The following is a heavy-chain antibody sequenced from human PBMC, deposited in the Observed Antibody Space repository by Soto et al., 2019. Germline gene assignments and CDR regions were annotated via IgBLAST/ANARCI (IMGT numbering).Heavy chain of an antibody. D-gene: IGHD6-13*01. V-gene: IGHV3-23*01. Sequence: GGSLRLSCAASGFTFSSYAMSWVRQAPGKGLEWVSAISGSGGSTYYADSVKGRFTISRDNSKNTLYLQMNSLRAEDTAVYYCAKDRRAAAGTRDVFDYWGQGTLVTVSS. CDR3: AKDRRAAAGTRDVFDY. CDR2: ISGSGGST. J-gene: IGHJ4*02. CDR1: GFTFSSYA.